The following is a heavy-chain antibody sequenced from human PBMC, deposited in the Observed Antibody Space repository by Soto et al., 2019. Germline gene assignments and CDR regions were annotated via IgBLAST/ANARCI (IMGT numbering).Heavy chain of an antibody. CDR1: GFTFSSSI. V-gene: IGHV3-21*01. CDR3: ARAPYYYDSSGYWAY. Sequence: PGGSLRLSCAASGFTFSSSIMNWVRQAPGKGLEWVSSISSSSSYIYYADSVKGRFTISRDNAKNSLYLQMNSLRAEDTAVYYCARAPYYYDSSGYWAYRGQGTLVTVSS. J-gene: IGHJ4*02. CDR2: ISSSSSYI. D-gene: IGHD3-22*01.